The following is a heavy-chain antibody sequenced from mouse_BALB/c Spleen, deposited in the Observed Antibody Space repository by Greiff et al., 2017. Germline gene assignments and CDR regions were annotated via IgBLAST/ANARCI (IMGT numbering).Heavy chain of an antibody. J-gene: IGHJ3*01. CDR2: INPYNDGT. CDR3: ARSYYGSYAWFAY. CDR1: GYTFTSSV. Sequence: VQLKQSGPELVKPGASVKMSCKASGYTFTSSVMHWVKQKPGQGLEWIGYINPYNDGTKYNEKFKGKATLTSDKSSSTAYMELSSLTSEDTAVYYCARSYYGSYAWFAYWGQGTLVTVSA. D-gene: IGHD2-10*01. V-gene: IGHV1-14*01.